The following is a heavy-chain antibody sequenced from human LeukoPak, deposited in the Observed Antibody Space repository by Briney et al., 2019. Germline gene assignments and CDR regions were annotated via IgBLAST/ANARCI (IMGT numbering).Heavy chain of an antibody. J-gene: IGHJ5*02. Sequence: ASVKVSCKASGYTFTSYYMHWVRQAPGQGLEWMGIINPSGGSTSYAQKFQGRVTMTRDTSTSTVYMELSSLRSEDTAVYYCAGDVRFLEWLSYNWFDPWGQGTLSPSPQ. CDR3: AGDVRFLEWLSYNWFDP. V-gene: IGHV1-46*01. CDR1: GYTFTSYY. D-gene: IGHD3-3*01. CDR2: INPSGGST.